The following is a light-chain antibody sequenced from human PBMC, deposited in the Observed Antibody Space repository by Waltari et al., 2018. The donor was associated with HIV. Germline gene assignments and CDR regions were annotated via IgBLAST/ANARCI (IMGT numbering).Light chain of an antibody. J-gene: IGKJ2*03. CDR3: QQYYSIPVS. CDR2: WAS. V-gene: IGKV4-1*01. CDR1: QSVLYSSNNKNY. Sequence: DIVMTQSPDSLAVSLGERATINCQSRQSVLYSSNNKNYLAWYQQKPGQPPKLLIYWASTRESGVPDRFSGSGSGTDFTLTISSLQAEDVAVYYCQQYYSIPVSFGQGTKLEIK.